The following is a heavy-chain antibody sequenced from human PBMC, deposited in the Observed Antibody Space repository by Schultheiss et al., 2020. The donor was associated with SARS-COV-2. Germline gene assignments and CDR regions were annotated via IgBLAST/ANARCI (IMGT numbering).Heavy chain of an antibody. CDR1: GFTFSSYG. CDR3: ARDKGYCSSTSCLPGEGGVDP. CDR2: ISYDGSNK. J-gene: IGHJ5*02. D-gene: IGHD2-2*01. Sequence: GGSLRLSCAASGFTFSSYGMHWVRQAPGKGLEWVAYISYDGSNKYYADSVKGRFTISRDNAKNSLYLQMNSLRAEDTAVYYCARDKGYCSSTSCLPGEGGVDPWGQGTLVTVSS. V-gene: IGHV3-30*03.